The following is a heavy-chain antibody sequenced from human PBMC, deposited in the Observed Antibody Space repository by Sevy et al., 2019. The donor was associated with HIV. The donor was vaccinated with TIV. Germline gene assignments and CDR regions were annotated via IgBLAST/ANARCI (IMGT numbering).Heavy chain of an antibody. Sequence: SETLSLTCFVSGGSISSNSYYWGWIRQPPGRELEWIGTIHYGGSTYYNPSLESRVTLSVDTSMNHFSLKLSSLTAADEALYYCARRGIAGSTDYFDYWGQGTLVTVSS. CDR2: IHYGGST. J-gene: IGHJ4*02. D-gene: IGHD1-20*01. CDR1: GGSISSNSYY. V-gene: IGHV4-39*02. CDR3: ARRGIAGSTDYFDY.